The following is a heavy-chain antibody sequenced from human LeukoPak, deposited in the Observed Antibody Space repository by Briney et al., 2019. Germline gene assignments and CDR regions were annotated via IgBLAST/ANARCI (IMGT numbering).Heavy chain of an antibody. D-gene: IGHD1-14*01. CDR2: IDWDDDK. CDR1: GFSLSTSEIF. J-gene: IGHJ4*02. V-gene: IGHV2-70*11. Sequence: RQSGPAPVKPTQTPTLTFTFSGFSLSTSEIFISWIRRPPAKALEWLARIDWDDDKYYSTSLKTRLTISKDTAKNQVVRTMTNIDTVDTATYYCARIRGSAEFDHWGQGTLVTVSS. CDR3: ARIRGSAEFDH.